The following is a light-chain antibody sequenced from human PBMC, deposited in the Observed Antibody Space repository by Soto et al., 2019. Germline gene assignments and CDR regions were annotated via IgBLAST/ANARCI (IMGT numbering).Light chain of an antibody. J-gene: IGKJ1*01. Sequence: EIVMTQSPATLSVSPGERATLSCRASQSVSSNLAWYQQKPGQAPRLLIYGASNRATGIPARFSGSGSGTEFTLIISSLQSEDFAVYYCQQYSNWAPGTFGRGTKVDIK. CDR2: GAS. CDR1: QSVSSN. CDR3: QQYSNWAPGT. V-gene: IGKV3-15*01.